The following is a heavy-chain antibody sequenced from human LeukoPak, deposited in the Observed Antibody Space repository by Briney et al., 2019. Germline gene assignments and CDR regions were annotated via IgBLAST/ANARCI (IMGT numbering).Heavy chain of an antibody. CDR2: IYYSGST. CDR1: GGSISSSSYY. J-gene: IGHJ6*03. Sequence: SETLSLTCTVSGGSISSSSYYWGWIRQPPGVGLEWIGSIYYSGSTNYNPSLKSRVTISVDTSKNQFSLKLSSVTAADTAVYYCARVPPYYMDVWGKGTTVTVSS. CDR3: ARVPPYYMDV. V-gene: IGHV4-39*07.